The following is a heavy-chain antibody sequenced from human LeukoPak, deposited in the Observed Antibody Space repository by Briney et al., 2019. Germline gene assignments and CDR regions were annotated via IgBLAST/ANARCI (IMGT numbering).Heavy chain of an antibody. CDR2: ISGSGGST. D-gene: IGHD3-22*01. Sequence: GGSLRLSCAASGFTFSSYAMSWVRQAPGKGLEWVSAISGSGGSTYYADSVKGRFTISRDNSKNTLYLQMNSLRAEDTAVYYCAKRYYYDSSGYYFSSYYFDHWGQGTLVTVSS. CDR1: GFTFSSYA. J-gene: IGHJ4*02. V-gene: IGHV3-23*01. CDR3: AKRYYYDSSGYYFSSYYFDH.